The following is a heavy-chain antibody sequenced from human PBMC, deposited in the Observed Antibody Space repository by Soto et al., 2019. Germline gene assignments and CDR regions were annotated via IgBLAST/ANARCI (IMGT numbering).Heavy chain of an antibody. Sequence: GGSLRLSCAASGFTFSSYAMHWVRQAPGKGLEYVSAISSNGGSTYYANSVKGRFTISRDNSKNTLYLQMGSLRAEDMAVYYCARDSLGYCSGGSCYSVSFHYYYMDVWGKGTTVTVSS. J-gene: IGHJ6*03. D-gene: IGHD2-15*01. CDR2: ISSNGGST. CDR1: GFTFSSYA. V-gene: IGHV3-64*01. CDR3: ARDSLGYCSGGSCYSVSFHYYYMDV.